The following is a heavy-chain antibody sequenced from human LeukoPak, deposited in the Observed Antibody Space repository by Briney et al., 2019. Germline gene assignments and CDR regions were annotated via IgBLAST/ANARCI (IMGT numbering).Heavy chain of an antibody. CDR3: ARQTGSSSSWYENWFDP. CDR2: IYYSGST. Sequence: PSETLSLTCTVSGGSISSYYWSWIRQPPGKGLEWIGYIYYSGSTNYNPSLKSRVTISVDTSKNQFSLKLSSVTAADTAVYYCARQTGSSSSWYENWFDPWGQGTLVTVSS. J-gene: IGHJ5*02. V-gene: IGHV4-59*08. D-gene: IGHD6-13*01. CDR1: GGSISSYY.